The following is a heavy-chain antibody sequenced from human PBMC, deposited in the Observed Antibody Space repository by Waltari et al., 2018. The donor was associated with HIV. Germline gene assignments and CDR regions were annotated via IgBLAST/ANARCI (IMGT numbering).Heavy chain of an antibody. CDR3: ARDKPQTQILGVITGAFDI. Sequence: QVQLVQSGAAVKKPGASVKVSCKASGETFTKAALHWVRQAPGQRPEWMGWINPDNGYTGYSQKFQGRVTITTDTSARTAYMELSSLRSEDTAVYYCARDKPQTQILGVITGAFDIWGQGTEVTVSS. V-gene: IGHV1-3*01. CDR2: INPDNGYT. J-gene: IGHJ3*02. CDR1: GETFTKAA. D-gene: IGHD1-26*01.